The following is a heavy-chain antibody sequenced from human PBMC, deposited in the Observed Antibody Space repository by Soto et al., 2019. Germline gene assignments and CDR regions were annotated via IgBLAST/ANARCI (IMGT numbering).Heavy chain of an antibody. CDR1: GGSVSSGRYY. D-gene: IGHD6-6*01. CDR3: ARWSSSGYNWFDP. CDR2: IYYSGST. J-gene: IGHJ5*02. V-gene: IGHV4-61*01. Sequence: SETLSLTCTVSGGSVSSGRYYWSWIRQPPGKGLEWIGYIYYSGSTNYNPSLKSRVTISVDTSKNQFSLKLSSVTAADTAVYYCARWSSSGYNWFDPWGQGTLVTVSS.